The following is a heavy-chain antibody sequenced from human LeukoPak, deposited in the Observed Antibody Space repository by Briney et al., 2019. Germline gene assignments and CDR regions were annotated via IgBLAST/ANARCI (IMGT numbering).Heavy chain of an antibody. CDR3: ARSGRWLHNSGIDY. J-gene: IGHJ4*02. D-gene: IGHD5-24*01. CDR1: GGSISSGDYY. CDR2: IYYSGST. V-gene: IGHV4-30-4*01. Sequence: SQTLSLTCTVSGGSISSGDYYWSWIRQPPGKGLEWIGYIYYSGSTYYNPSLKSRVTISVDTSKSQFSLKLSSVTAADTAVYYCARSGRWLHNSGIDYWGQGILVTVSS.